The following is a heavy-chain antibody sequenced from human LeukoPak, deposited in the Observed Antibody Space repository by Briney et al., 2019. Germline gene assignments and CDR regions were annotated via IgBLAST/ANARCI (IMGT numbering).Heavy chain of an antibody. V-gene: IGHV3-23*01. Sequence: GGSLRLSCAASGFTFSSYGMHWVRQAPGKGLEWVSTISAGDSTYYPDSVKGRFIISRDNSKNTLYLQMNSLRAEDTALYYCANPRGLGIVGAHFDYWGQGTLVTVSS. J-gene: IGHJ4*02. D-gene: IGHD1-26*01. CDR2: ISAGDST. CDR3: ANPRGLGIVGAHFDY. CDR1: GFTFSSYG.